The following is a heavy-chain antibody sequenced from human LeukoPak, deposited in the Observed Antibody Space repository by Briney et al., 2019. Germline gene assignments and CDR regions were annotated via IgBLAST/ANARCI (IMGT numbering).Heavy chain of an antibody. CDR1: GFTFSSYA. J-gene: IGHJ4*02. D-gene: IGHD3-22*01. Sequence: GGSLRLSCAASGFTFSSYAMSWVRQAPGKGLEWVSSISANGGRTYYADSVKGRFTISRDNSKNTLYLQMNSLRAEDTAVYYCAKISTPYDSSGYYFYWGQGTLVAVSS. CDR2: ISANGGRT. V-gene: IGHV3-23*01. CDR3: AKISTPYDSSGYYFY.